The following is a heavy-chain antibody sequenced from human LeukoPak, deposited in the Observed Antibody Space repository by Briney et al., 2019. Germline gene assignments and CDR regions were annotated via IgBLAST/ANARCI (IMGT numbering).Heavy chain of an antibody. D-gene: IGHD6-19*01. CDR1: GFTFSSYA. V-gene: IGHV3-23*01. Sequence: AGGSLRLSCAASGFTFSSYAMSWVRQAPGKGLEWVSAISGSGGSTYYADSVKGRFTISRDNSKNTLYLQMNSLRAEDTAVYYCAKDPGIVVAGTEDDAFDIWGPGTMVTVSS. CDR2: ISGSGGST. CDR3: AKDPGIVVAGTEDDAFDI. J-gene: IGHJ3*02.